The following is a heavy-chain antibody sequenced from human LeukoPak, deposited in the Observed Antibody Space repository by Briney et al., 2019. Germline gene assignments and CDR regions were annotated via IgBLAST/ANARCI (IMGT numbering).Heavy chain of an antibody. CDR3: ARGARRGDDYGGFFDY. CDR2: ISYDGSHQ. J-gene: IGHJ4*02. CDR1: GFTFSNYA. V-gene: IGHV3-30*04. Sequence: GGSLRLSCAASGFTFSNYANHWVRQGPGKGLEWVAVISYDGSHQDYADSVKGRFTISRDNSKNTLYLHMNSLRAEDTAVYYCARGARRGDDYGGFFDYWGQGTLVTVSS. D-gene: IGHD4-23*01.